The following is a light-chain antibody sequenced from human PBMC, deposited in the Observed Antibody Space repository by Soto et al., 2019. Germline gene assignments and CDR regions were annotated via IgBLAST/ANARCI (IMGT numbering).Light chain of an antibody. V-gene: IGKV1-5*01. CDR1: QTIMTY. Sequence: DVQMTHSPSSLSSSVVGEVTVTCGASQTIMTYLNWYQLKPGKAPKLLIYDASSLESGVPSRFSGSGSGTEFTLTISSLQPDDFATYYCQQYNSYSTTLGQGTKVDIK. J-gene: IGKJ1*01. CDR3: QQYNSYSTT. CDR2: DAS.